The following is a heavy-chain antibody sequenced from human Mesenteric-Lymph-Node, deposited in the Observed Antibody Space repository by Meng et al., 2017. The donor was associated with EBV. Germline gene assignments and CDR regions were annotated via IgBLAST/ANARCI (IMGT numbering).Heavy chain of an antibody. Sequence: RVQAGGEVNNAGASVKVSSKASGSTFTNYGINWVRQAPGQGIEWMGGISPYNGNTYSAQKFQGRVTMTTDTSTDTAYIELRSLRSDDTAVYSCARDGSGDGYTFDYWGQGTLVTVSS. J-gene: IGHJ4*02. D-gene: IGHD5-24*01. V-gene: IGHV1-18*01. CDR2: ISPYNGNT. CDR1: GSTFTNYG. CDR3: ARDGSGDGYTFDY.